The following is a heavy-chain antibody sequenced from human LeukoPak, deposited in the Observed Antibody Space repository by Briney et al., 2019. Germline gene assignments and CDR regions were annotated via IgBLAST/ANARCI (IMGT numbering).Heavy chain of an antibody. J-gene: IGHJ4*02. V-gene: IGHV1-46*01. CDR2: INPSGGST. CDR1: GYTFTNYY. D-gene: IGHD3-10*01. CDR3: ARDRYYGSGSYYELAY. Sequence: ASVKVSCKASGYTFTNYYIHWVRLAPGQGLEWMGIINPSGGSTTYAQKFQGRVTMTRDTSTSTVYMELSSLRSEDTAVYYCARDRYYGSGSYYELAYWGQGTLVTVSS.